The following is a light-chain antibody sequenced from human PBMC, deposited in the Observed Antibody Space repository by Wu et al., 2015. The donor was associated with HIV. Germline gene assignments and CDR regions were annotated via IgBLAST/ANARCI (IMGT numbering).Light chain of an antibody. CDR1: QSISSSY. CDR3: QQYADSLTWT. V-gene: IGKV3-20*01. Sequence: EIVLTQSPGTLSLSPGERATLSCRASQSISSSYLAWYQQKRGQAPRLLIYATSNRATGIPDRFRGSGSGTDFTLTISGLEPDDFAVYYCQQYADSLTWTFGQGTKVEMK. J-gene: IGKJ1*01. CDR2: ATS.